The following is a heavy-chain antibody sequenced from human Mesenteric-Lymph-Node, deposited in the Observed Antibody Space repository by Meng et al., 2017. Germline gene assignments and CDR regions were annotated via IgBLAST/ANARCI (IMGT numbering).Heavy chain of an antibody. J-gene: IGHJ4*02. CDR1: EFNVSINQ. CDR3: ARGNRGLDY. V-gene: IGHV3-66*03. CDR2: SSRYTSA. D-gene: IGHD2/OR15-2a*01. Sequence: GGSLRLSCEASEFNVSINQINWVRQAPGKGLEWVAVSSRYTSAFYVDSVKGRFTISRDNSKNTLFLQMNSLTTEDTAVYYCARGNRGLDYWGQGTLVTVSS.